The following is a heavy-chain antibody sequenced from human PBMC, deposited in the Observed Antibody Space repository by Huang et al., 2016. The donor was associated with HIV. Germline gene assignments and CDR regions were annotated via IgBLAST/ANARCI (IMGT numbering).Heavy chain of an antibody. Sequence: EVQLVESGGNLVKPGGSLRLSCEASGFTFSSYSMNWVRQAPGNGLELVAYISSSSSYIYYADSVKGRFTISRDNAKNSRYLQMSSLRAEDTAVYYCATAPPYYYDSSGYYYGQDYWGQGTLVTVSS. CDR3: ATAPPYYYDSSGYYYGQDY. V-gene: IGHV3-21*01. CDR2: ISSSSSYI. D-gene: IGHD3-22*01. CDR1: GFTFSSYS. J-gene: IGHJ4*02.